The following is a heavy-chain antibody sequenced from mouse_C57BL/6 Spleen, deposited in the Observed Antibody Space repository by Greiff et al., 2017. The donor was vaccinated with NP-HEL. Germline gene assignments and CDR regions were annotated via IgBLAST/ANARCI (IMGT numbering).Heavy chain of an antibody. CDR3: ARGGVLYYFDY. CDR2: INPNNGGT. J-gene: IGHJ2*01. D-gene: IGHD6-2*01. V-gene: IGHV1-26*01. CDR1: GYTFTDYY. Sequence: EVQLQQSGPELVKPGASVKISCKASGYTFTDYYMNWVKQSHGKSLEWIGDINPNNGGTSYNQKFKGKATLTVDKSSSTAYMELRSLTSEDSAVYYGARGGVLYYFDYWGQGTTLTVSS.